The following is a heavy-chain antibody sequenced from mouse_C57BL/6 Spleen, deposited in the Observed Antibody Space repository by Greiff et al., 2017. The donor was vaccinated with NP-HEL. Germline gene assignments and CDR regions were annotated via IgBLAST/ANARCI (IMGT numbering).Heavy chain of an antibody. CDR1: GFTFSSYA. J-gene: IGHJ4*01. V-gene: IGHV5-4*03. CDR3: ARNWDGYAMDY. Sequence: EVNVVESGGGLVKPGGSLKLSCAASGFTFSSYAMSWVRQTPEKRLEWVATISDGGSYTYYPDNVKGRFTISRDNAKNNLYLQMSHLKSEDTAMYYCARNWDGYAMDYWGQGTSVTVSS. CDR2: ISDGGSYT. D-gene: IGHD4-1*01.